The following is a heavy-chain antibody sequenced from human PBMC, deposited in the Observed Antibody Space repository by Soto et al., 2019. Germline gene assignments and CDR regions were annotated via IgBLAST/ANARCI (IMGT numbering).Heavy chain of an antibody. D-gene: IGHD2-15*01. CDR2: IKQDGSEK. Sequence: GGSLRLSCAASGFTFRSYWMSWVRQAPGKGLEWVANIKQDGSEKYYVDSVKGRFTISRDNAKNSLYLQMNSLRAEDTAVYYCARDKRYCSGGSCRLVGMDVWGQGTTVTVSS. V-gene: IGHV3-7*05. CDR1: GFTFRSYW. CDR3: ARDKRYCSGGSCRLVGMDV. J-gene: IGHJ6*02.